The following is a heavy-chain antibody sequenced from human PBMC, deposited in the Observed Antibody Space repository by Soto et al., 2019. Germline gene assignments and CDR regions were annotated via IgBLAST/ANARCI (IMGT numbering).Heavy chain of an antibody. Sequence: QVQLVQSGAEVKKPGSSVKVSCKASGGTFSSYAISWVRQAPGQGLEWMGGINPKSGDTEYAQNFQGWVTMTRDTSISTAYMELSRLKSDDTAVYYCASGGSTVTREFDYWGQGTLVSVSS. J-gene: IGHJ4*02. V-gene: IGHV1-2*04. CDR1: GGTFSSYA. CDR3: ASGGSTVTREFDY. CDR2: INPKSGDT. D-gene: IGHD4-17*01.